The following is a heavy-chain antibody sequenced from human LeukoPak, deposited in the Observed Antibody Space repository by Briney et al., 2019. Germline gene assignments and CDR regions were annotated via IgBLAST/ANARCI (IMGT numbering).Heavy chain of an antibody. CDR3: ARVIAVAGTSWFDP. CDR1: GGSITSVGYS. Sequence: SQTLSLTCAVSGGSITSVGYSWSWIRQPPGKGLEWIGYIYHSGSTYYNPSLKRRVTITVDRSKNQFFLKLRAVTAGDTAVYYCARVIAVAGTSWFDPWGQGTLVTVSS. CDR2: IYHSGST. J-gene: IGHJ5*02. D-gene: IGHD6-19*01. V-gene: IGHV4-30-2*01.